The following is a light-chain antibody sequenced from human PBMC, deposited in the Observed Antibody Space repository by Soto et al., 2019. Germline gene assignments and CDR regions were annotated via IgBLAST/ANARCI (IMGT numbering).Light chain of an antibody. CDR3: QQYYDYPPLI. CDR2: GAS. Sequence: EIVMTQSPATLSVSPGERATLSCRASRNINRKLAWYQQKPGQAPRLLLSGASTRATGIPARVSGSGSGIAFTLTISSLQSEDFAVYYCQQYYDYPPLIFGGGTKVEIK. J-gene: IGKJ4*01. CDR1: RNINRK. V-gene: IGKV3-15*01.